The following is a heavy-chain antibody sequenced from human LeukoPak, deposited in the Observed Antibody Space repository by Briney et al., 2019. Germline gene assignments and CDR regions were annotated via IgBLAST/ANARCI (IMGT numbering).Heavy chain of an antibody. Sequence: SETLSLTCTVSGGSISSSSYYWGWIRQPPGKGLEWIGSIYYSGSTYYNPSLKSRVTISVDTSKNQFSLKLSSVTAADTAVYYCASECGGNCYNWFDPWGQGTLVTVSS. V-gene: IGHV4-39*07. CDR2: IYYSGST. D-gene: IGHD2-21*02. CDR1: GGSISSSSYY. CDR3: ASECGGNCYNWFDP. J-gene: IGHJ5*02.